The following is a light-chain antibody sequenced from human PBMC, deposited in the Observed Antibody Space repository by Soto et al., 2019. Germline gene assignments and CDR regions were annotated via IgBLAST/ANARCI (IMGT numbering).Light chain of an antibody. CDR2: DVS. V-gene: IGLV2-11*01. Sequence: QSALTQPRSVSGSPGQSVTISCTGTSSDVGGYNYVSWYQQHPGKAPKLMIYDVSKRPSGVPDRSSGSKSGNTASLTISGLQAEDEADYYSCSYAGSYYVFGTGTKLTVL. CDR1: SSDVGGYNY. CDR3: CSYAGSYYV. J-gene: IGLJ1*01.